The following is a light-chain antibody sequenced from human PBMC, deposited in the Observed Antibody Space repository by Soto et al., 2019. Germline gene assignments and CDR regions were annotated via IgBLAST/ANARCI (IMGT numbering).Light chain of an antibody. CDR2: ENN. Sequence: QSVLTQPPSVSAAPGQKVTISCSGSSSNIGNNYVSWYQQLPGTAPKLLIYENNKRPSGIPDRFSGSKSGTSATLGITGLQTGDDADDDCGTWDSSLSAHVVFGGGTKLTVL. V-gene: IGLV1-51*02. CDR3: GTWDSSLSAHVV. J-gene: IGLJ2*01. CDR1: SSNIGNNY.